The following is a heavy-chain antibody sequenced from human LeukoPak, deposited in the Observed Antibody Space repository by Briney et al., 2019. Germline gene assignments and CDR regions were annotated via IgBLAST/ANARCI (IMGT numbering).Heavy chain of an antibody. Sequence: SGGSLRLSCAASGFTFGNFAMSWVRQAPGKGLEWVSSISGSGGATYYVDSVKGRFTISRDNSKNTLYLQMNSLRAEDTAVYYCAKTPCSSDWYGYWFDPWGQGTLVTVSS. CDR1: GFTFGNFA. D-gene: IGHD6-13*01. J-gene: IGHJ5*02. CDR2: ISGSGGAT. CDR3: AKTPCSSDWYGYWFDP. V-gene: IGHV3-23*01.